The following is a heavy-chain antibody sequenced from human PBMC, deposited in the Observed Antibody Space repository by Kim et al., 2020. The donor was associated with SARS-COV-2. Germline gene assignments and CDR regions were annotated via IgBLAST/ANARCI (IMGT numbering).Heavy chain of an antibody. CDR3: ARDPYYYGSGAPGEDYGMDV. Sequence: RFTITRDNSKNTLYLQMNSLGAEDTAVYYCARDPYYYGSGAPGEDYGMDVWGQGTTVTVSS. D-gene: IGHD3-10*01. V-gene: IGHV3-30*01. J-gene: IGHJ6*02.